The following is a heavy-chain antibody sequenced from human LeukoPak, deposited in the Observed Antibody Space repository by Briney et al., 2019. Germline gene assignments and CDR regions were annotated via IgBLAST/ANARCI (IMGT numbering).Heavy chain of an antibody. D-gene: IGHD4-23*01. CDR3: ARHEEAGNDAFDI. Sequence: SETLSLTCTVSGDSISSSTYYWGWIRQPPGKGLEWIGSIYYSGSTFSNPSLKSRVTISVDTSKNQFSLKLSSVTAADTAVYYCARHEEAGNDAFDIWGQGTMVTVSS. J-gene: IGHJ3*02. V-gene: IGHV4-39*01. CDR1: GDSISSSTYY. CDR2: IYYSGST.